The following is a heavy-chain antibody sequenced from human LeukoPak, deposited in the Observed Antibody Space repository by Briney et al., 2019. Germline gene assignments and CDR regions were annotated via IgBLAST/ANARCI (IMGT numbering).Heavy chain of an antibody. CDR3: ASLNPYDCSGGSCYPGGFDY. CDR2: IYYSGST. D-gene: IGHD2-15*01. J-gene: IGHJ4*02. CDR1: GGSISSYY. Sequence: SETLSLTCTVSGGSISSYYWSWIRQPPGKGLEWIGYIYYSGSTNYNPSLKIRVTISVDTSKNQFSLKLSSVTAADTAVYYCASLNPYDCSGGSCYPGGFDYWGQGTLVTVSS. V-gene: IGHV4-59*01.